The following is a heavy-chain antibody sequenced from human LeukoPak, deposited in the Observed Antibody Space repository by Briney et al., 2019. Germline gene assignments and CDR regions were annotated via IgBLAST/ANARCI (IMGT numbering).Heavy chain of an antibody. CDR3: ARSRFGELSLFDY. J-gene: IGHJ4*02. CDR2: IYSGGST. V-gene: IGHV3-66*01. Sequence: PGGSLRLSCAASGFTVSSNYMSWVRQAPGKGLEWVSVIYSGGSTYYADSVKGRFTISRDNSKNTLYLQMNSLRAEDTAVYYCARSRFGELSLFDYWGQGTLVTVSS. D-gene: IGHD3-10*01. CDR1: GFTVSSNY.